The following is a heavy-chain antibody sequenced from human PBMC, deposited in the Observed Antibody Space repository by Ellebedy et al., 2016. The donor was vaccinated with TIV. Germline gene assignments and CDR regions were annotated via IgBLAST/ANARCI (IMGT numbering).Heavy chain of an antibody. J-gene: IGHJ4*02. Sequence: SETLSLXXAVYGGSFSGYYWSWIRQPPGKGLEWIGEINHSGSTNYNPSLKSRVTISVDTSKNQFSLKLSSVTAADTAVYYCARGRWFGEPALFNYFDYWGQGTLVTVSS. D-gene: IGHD3-10*01. CDR3: ARGRWFGEPALFNYFDY. V-gene: IGHV4-34*01. CDR2: INHSGST. CDR1: GGSFSGYY.